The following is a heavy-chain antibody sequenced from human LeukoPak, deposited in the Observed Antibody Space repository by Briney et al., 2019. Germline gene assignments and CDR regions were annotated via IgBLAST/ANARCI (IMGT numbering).Heavy chain of an antibody. D-gene: IGHD7-27*01. CDR2: IYSSGST. CDR1: GGSISNYF. V-gene: IGHV4-59*08. CDR3: ARRPTGDPKFDY. J-gene: IGHJ4*02. Sequence: SETLSLTCSVSGGSISNYFWTWIRQPPGKGLEWTGYIYSSGSTYYNPSLKSRVTISVDTSKNRFSLKLSTVTAADTAVYYRARRPTGDPKFDYWGQGTLVTVSS.